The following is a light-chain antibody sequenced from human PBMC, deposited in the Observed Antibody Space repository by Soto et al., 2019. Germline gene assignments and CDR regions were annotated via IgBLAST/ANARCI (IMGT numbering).Light chain of an antibody. J-gene: IGKJ2*01. Sequence: EIVMTQSPDTLSVSPGERATLSCRAGQTVGSNLAWYQQKPGQAPRLLIHDASTRATGIPARFSGSGSGTEFTLTISSLQSEDFAVYYCQQYNYWPRTFGQGTKVDIK. CDR1: QTVGSN. CDR2: DAS. CDR3: QQYNYWPRT. V-gene: IGKV3D-15*01.